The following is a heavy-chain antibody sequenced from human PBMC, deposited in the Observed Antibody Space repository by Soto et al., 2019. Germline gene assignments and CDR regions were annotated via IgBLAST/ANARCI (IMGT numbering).Heavy chain of an antibody. CDR2: IYYSGST. J-gene: IGHJ6*02. V-gene: IGHV4-59*01. CDR1: GGSISSYY. D-gene: IGHD2-15*01. CDR3: ARNINCGGTPPSSCYYYGMDV. Sequence: SETLSLTCTVSGGSISSYYWSWIRQPPGKGLEWIGYIYYSGSTNYNPSLKSRVTISVDTSKNQFSLKLSSVTAADTAVYYCARNINCGGTPPSSCYYYGMDVWGQGTTVTVSS.